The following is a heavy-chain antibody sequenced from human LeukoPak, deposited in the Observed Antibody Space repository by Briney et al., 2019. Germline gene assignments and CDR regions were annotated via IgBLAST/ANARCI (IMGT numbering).Heavy chain of an antibody. CDR2: INSDGSTT. J-gene: IGHJ4*02. CDR3: ARDLSEYGWFGELYY. V-gene: IGHV3-74*01. Sequence: PGGSLRLSCAASGFTFDDYGMSWVRQAPGKGLEWIPRINSDGSTTSYADSVKGRFTISRDSAKHMLYLQMNSLRPEDTAVYFCARDLSEYGWFGELYYWGQGTLVTVSS. CDR1: GFTFDDYG. D-gene: IGHD3-10*01.